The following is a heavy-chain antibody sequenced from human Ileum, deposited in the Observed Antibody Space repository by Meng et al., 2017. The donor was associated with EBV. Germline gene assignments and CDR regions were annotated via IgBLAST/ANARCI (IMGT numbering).Heavy chain of an antibody. CDR3: ARVGQWLPIDY. D-gene: IGHD6-19*01. CDR2: IYHSGST. CDR1: GASIRSGNW. V-gene: IGHV4-4*02. Sequence: GSGPGLVKPSGPIALTCAVSGASIRSGNWVRWVRPPPGKGLEWIGEIYHSGSTNYNPSLKSRVTMSVDKSKNQFSLNLSSVTAADTAVYYCARVGQWLPIDYWGQGTLVTVSS. J-gene: IGHJ4*02.